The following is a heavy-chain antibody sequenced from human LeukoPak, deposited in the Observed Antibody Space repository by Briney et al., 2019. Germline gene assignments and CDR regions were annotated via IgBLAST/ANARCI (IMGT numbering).Heavy chain of an antibody. Sequence: GASVKVSCKDSGYTFTTHDLTWVRQATGQGLEWMGWMNPGSGDTAYAQKFQGRVTMTRDTSMSTAYMELNSLGSEDTAIYYCARGLGDYNTDWFPVSGYWGQGTPVTVSS. D-gene: IGHD3-9*01. CDR3: ARGLGDYNTDWFPVSGY. V-gene: IGHV1-8*01. CDR1: GYTFTTHD. J-gene: IGHJ4*02. CDR2: MNPGSGDT.